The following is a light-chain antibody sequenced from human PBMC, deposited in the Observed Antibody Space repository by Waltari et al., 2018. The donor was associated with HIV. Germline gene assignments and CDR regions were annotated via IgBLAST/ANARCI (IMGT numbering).Light chain of an antibody. CDR1: SSDVGGYKY. Sequence: QSDLTQPASVSGSPGQSITISCTGTSSDVGGYKYVSWYQQHSGKAPKLMIYEVSNRPSGVSNRFSGSKSGNTASLTISGLQAEDEAYYYCSSYTGTSTHVVFGGGTKLTVL. CDR2: EVS. J-gene: IGLJ2*01. V-gene: IGLV2-14*01. CDR3: SSYTGTSTHVV.